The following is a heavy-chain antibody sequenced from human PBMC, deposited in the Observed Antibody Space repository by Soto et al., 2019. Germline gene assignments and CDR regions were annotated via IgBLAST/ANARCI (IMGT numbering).Heavy chain of an antibody. CDR1: GGSISSGGYY. V-gene: IGHV4-31*03. J-gene: IGHJ4*02. D-gene: IGHD6-13*01. CDR3: AYSSTPFDY. Sequence: SETLSLTCTVSGGSISSGGYYWSWIRQHPGKGLEWIGYIYYSGSTYYNPSLKSRFTISRDNSKNTLYLQMNSLRAEDTAVYYCAYSSTPFDYWGQGTLVTVSS. CDR2: IYYSGST.